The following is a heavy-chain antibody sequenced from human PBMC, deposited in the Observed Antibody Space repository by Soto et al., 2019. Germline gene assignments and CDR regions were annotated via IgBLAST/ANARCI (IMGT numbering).Heavy chain of an antibody. CDR2: IYWDDDK. CDR3: AHYTNGPIPFDY. V-gene: IGHV2-5*02. CDR1: GFSLSTSGVA. D-gene: IGHD2-8*01. J-gene: IGHJ4*02. Sequence: QITLKESGPALVKPTQTLTLTCTFSGFSLSTSGVAVGWIRQPPGKALEWLALIYWDDDKRYSTSLKNRLTISQDTSKTQVVLKMTNVDPVDTATYYCAHYTNGPIPFDYWGQGTLVTVSS.